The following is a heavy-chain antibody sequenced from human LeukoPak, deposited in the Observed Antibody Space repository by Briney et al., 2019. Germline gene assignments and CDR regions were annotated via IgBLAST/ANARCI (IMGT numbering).Heavy chain of an antibody. D-gene: IGHD3-16*02. V-gene: IGHV1-24*01. CDR1: GYTLTELS. CDR2: FYPEDGET. J-gene: IGHJ4*02. Sequence: GASVKVSCKVSGYTLTELSMHWVRQAPGKGLEWMGGFYPEDGETIYAQKFQGRVTMTEDTSTDTAYMELSSLRSEDTAVYYCATSLTVGGAISFDYWGQGTLVTVSS. CDR3: ATSLTVGGAISFDY.